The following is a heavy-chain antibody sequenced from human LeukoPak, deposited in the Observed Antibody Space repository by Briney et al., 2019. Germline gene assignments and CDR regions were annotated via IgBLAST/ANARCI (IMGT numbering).Heavy chain of an antibody. Sequence: SETLSLTCTVSGGSISSSSYYWAWIRQPPGKGLEWIGSVHYSGSIYYNPSLKSRATLSLDTSKNQFSLRLSSVTAADTAVYYCARVFDSGSQAYFYYMDVWGKGTTVTISS. CDR3: ARVFDSGSQAYFYYMDV. D-gene: IGHD3-10*01. J-gene: IGHJ6*03. V-gene: IGHV4-39*07. CDR2: VHYSGSI. CDR1: GGSISSSSYY.